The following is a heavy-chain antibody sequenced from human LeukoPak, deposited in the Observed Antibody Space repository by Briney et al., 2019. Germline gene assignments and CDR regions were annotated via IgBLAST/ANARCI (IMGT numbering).Heavy chain of an antibody. D-gene: IGHD1-26*01. CDR3: ARGSQSAFDI. J-gene: IGHJ3*02. CDR1: GYTFTSYA. CDR2: IHTSTGNP. Sequence: ASVKVSCKASGYTFTSYAMHWVRQAPGQGLEWMGWIHTSTGNPAYAQGFTGRFVFSLDTSVSTAYLQISSLKAEDNAVYYCARGSQSAFDIWGQGTMVTVSS. V-gene: IGHV7-4-1*02.